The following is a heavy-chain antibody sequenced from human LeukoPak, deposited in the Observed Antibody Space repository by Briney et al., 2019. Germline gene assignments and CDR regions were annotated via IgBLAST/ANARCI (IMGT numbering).Heavy chain of an antibody. Sequence: GGSLRLSCAASGFTFSSYDMTWVRQAPGKGLEWVSAIRGSGDTTYYADPVKGRFTISRDNSKNTLYLQMNSLRVEDTAVYYCAKDALHYGSKAFDIWGQGTMVTVSS. CDR1: GFTFSSYD. V-gene: IGHV3-23*01. D-gene: IGHD3-10*01. J-gene: IGHJ3*02. CDR3: AKDALHYGSKAFDI. CDR2: IRGSGDTT.